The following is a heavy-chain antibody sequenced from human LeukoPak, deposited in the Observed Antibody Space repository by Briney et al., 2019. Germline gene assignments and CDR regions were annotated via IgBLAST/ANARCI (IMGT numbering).Heavy chain of an antibody. V-gene: IGHV3-7*01. Sequence: PGGSLRLYCAASGFTFSGSWMDWVRQAPGKGLEWVANIKEDGSKTYYVDSAKGRFTISRDNVKSSLYLQLDSLRVEDTAIYYCSRSLNYWGQGTLVTVSS. CDR3: SRSLNY. CDR2: IKEDGSKT. CDR1: GFTFSGSW. J-gene: IGHJ4*02.